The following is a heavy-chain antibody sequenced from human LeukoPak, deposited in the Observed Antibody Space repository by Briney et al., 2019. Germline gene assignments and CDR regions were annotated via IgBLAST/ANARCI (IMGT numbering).Heavy chain of an antibody. Sequence: SETLSLTCTVSGGSISSYYWSWIRQPPGKGLEWIGYIYYSGSTNYNPSLKSRVTISVDASKNQFSLKLSSVTAADTAVYYCARGVYIAAAQYAYWGQGTLVTVSS. CDR3: ARGVYIAAAQYAY. CDR2: IYYSGST. J-gene: IGHJ4*02. V-gene: IGHV4-59*01. D-gene: IGHD6-13*01. CDR1: GGSISSYY.